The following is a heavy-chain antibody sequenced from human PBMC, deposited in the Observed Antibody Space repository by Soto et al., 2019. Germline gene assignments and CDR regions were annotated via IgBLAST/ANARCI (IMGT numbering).Heavy chain of an antibody. CDR3: ARTPDI. CDR2: IYYGST. J-gene: IGHJ3*02. V-gene: IGHV4-30-2*01. Sequence: SDTLSLTCAVSGGSISSCCYSWSWIRQPPGKGLEWIGYIYYGSTYYNPSLKSRVTISVDRSKNQFSLKLSSVTAADTAVYYCARTPDIWGQGTMVTVSS. CDR1: GGSISSCCYS.